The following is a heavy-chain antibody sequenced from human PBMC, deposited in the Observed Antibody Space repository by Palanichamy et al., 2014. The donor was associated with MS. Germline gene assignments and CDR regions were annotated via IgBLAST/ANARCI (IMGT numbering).Heavy chain of an antibody. V-gene: IGHV4-59*01. CDR3: ARGGPPSKYFDC. CDR1: GGSISSDY. J-gene: IGHJ4*02. Sequence: QVQLQESGPGLVKPSETLSLTCTVSGGSISSDYWSWIRQPPGKGLEWIGYIYNSGSTNYNSSLQSRVTMPLDTSKNQFSLKLSSVTAADTAAYYCARGGPPSKYFDCWGQGTLVTVSS. CDR2: IYNSGST. D-gene: IGHD3-16*01.